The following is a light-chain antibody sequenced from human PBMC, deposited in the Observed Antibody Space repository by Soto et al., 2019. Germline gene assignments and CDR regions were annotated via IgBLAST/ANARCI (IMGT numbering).Light chain of an antibody. CDR1: SSDIVYSF. J-gene: IGLJ2*01. Sequence: QSALTQPASVSGSPGQSITISCTGSSSDIVYSFVSWYQQHPGKAPKLIIYGVINRHSGVSNRFSGSKSDNTASLTISGLQAEDEADYYCSSYTSSTSLVFGGGTKLTVL. CDR3: SSYTSSTSLV. V-gene: IGLV2-14*03. CDR2: GVI.